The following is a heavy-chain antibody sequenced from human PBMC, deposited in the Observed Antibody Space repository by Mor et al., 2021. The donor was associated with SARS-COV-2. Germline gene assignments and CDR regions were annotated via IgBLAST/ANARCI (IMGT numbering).Heavy chain of an antibody. J-gene: IGHJ4*02. V-gene: IGHV4-61*02. D-gene: IGHD2-21*01. Sequence: IYPSGSTNYNPSLKSRVTISVDTSKSQFSLKLNSVTAADTAVYYCAREGGVNYFDYWGQGTLVTVSS. CDR2: IYPSGST. CDR3: AREGGVNYFDY.